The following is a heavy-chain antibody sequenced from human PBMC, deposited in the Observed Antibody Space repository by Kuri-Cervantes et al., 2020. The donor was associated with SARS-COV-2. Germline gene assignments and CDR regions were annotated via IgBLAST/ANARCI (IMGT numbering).Heavy chain of an antibody. J-gene: IGHJ4*02. CDR3: ARHAVVLGVATVYFDY. Sequence: SETLSLTCTVSGGSISSYYWSWIRQPPGKGLEWIGTLYYSGTIYYSPSLKNRVTISGDTSKNQFSLKLSSVTAADTAVYYCARHAVVLGVATVYFDYWGQGTLVTVSS. D-gene: IGHD1-26*01. CDR1: GGSISSYY. V-gene: IGHV4-59*08. CDR2: LYYSGTI.